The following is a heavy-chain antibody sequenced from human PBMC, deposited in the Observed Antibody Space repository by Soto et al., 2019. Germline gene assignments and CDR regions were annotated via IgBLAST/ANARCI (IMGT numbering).Heavy chain of an antibody. Sequence: SCPTLVNPTQTLTLTCTFSGFSLSTSGGGVGWIRQPPGKALEWLALIYWNDDKRYSPSLKSRLTITKDTSKNQVVLTMTNMDPVDTATYYCAHSPFYASSGYPDYWGQGTLVTVSS. CDR1: GFSLSTSGGG. J-gene: IGHJ4*02. CDR2: IYWNDDK. CDR3: AHSPFYASSGYPDY. D-gene: IGHD3-22*01. V-gene: IGHV2-5*01.